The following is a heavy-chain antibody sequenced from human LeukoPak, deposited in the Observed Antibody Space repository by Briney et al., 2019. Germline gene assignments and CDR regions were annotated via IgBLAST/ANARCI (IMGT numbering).Heavy chain of an antibody. Sequence: ASVKVSCKASGYTFTSYYMHWVRQAPGQGLEWMGIINPSGGSTSYAQKFQGRVTMTRDTSTSTVYMELSSLRSEDTAVYYCARAYYYDSSGPHALDIWGQGTMVTVSS. CDR2: INPSGGST. V-gene: IGHV1-46*01. J-gene: IGHJ3*02. CDR3: ARAYYYDSSGPHALDI. CDR1: GYTFTSYY. D-gene: IGHD3-22*01.